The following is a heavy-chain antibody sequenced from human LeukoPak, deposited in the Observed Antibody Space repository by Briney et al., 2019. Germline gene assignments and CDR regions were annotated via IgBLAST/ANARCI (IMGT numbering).Heavy chain of an antibody. CDR3: AKDLDEVVAATQYRAGMDV. D-gene: IGHD2-15*01. Sequence: PGRSLRLSCAASGFTFSSYGMHWVRQAPGKGLEWVAVISYDGSNKYYADSVKGRFTISRENSKTTLYLQMNSLRAEDTAVYYCAKDLDEVVAATQYRAGMDVWGKGTTVTVSS. CDR2: ISYDGSNK. J-gene: IGHJ6*04. V-gene: IGHV3-30*18. CDR1: GFTFSSYG.